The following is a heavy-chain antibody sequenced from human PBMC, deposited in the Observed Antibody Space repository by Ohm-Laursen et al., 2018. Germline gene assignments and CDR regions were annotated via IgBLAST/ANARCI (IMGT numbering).Heavy chain of an antibody. CDR3: ARALGGYPISYYYGMDV. D-gene: IGHD7-27*01. CDR1: GVSITNDY. Sequence: GTLSLTCAVSGVSITNDYWSWIRQPAGKGLEWIGYIYYSGSTNYNPSLKSRVTISVDTSKNQFSLKLSSVTAADTAVYYCARALGGYPISYYYGMDVWGQGTTVTVSS. J-gene: IGHJ6*02. V-gene: IGHV4-59*01. CDR2: IYYSGST.